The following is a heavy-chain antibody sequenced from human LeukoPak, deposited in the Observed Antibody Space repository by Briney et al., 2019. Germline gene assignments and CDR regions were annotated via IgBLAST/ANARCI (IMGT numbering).Heavy chain of an antibody. V-gene: IGHV1-8*02. CDR3: ARGFAAVDKAFDI. CDR2: INPNSGGT. J-gene: IGHJ3*02. D-gene: IGHD6-19*01. CDR1: GYTFTSYG. Sequence: GASVKVSCKASGYTFTSYGISWVRQAPGQGLEWMGWINPNSGGTNYAQKFQGRVTMTRNTSISTAYMELSSLRSEDTAVYYCARGFAAVDKAFDIWGQGTMVTVSS.